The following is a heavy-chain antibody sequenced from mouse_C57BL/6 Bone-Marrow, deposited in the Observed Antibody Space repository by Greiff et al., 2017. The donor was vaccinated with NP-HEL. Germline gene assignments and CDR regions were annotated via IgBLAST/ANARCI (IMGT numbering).Heavy chain of an antibody. CDR2: IHPNSGST. CDR3: ARRKITTVVARYWYFDV. D-gene: IGHD1-1*01. V-gene: IGHV1-64*01. J-gene: IGHJ1*03. Sequence: QVQLQQSGAELVKPGASVKLSCKASGYTFTSYWMHWVKQRPGQGLEWIGMIHPNSGSTNYNEKFKSKATLTVDKSSSTAYMQLSSLTSEDSAVYYCARRKITTVVARYWYFDVWGTGTTVTVSS. CDR1: GYTFTSYW.